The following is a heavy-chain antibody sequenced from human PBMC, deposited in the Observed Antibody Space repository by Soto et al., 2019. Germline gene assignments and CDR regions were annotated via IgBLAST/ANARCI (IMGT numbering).Heavy chain of an antibody. CDR2: TYYRSKWYN. D-gene: IGHD2-15*01. CDR3: ARRKYSGFDV. Sequence: SRTLSLTCAISGDSFSRNGVAWNWIRQSPSRGLEWLGRTYYRSKWYNDYAVSVKSRTTVNPDTSKNQFPLQLSSVTPEDTAVYYCARRKYSGFDVWGQGTMVTVSS. J-gene: IGHJ3*01. V-gene: IGHV6-1*01. CDR1: GDSFSRNGVA.